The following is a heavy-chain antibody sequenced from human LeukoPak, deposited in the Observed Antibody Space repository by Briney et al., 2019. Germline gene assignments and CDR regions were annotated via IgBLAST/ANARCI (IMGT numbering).Heavy chain of an antibody. Sequence: VASVKVSCKASGYTFTGYYMHWVRQAPGQGLEWMGWINPNSGGTNYAQKFQGRVTMTRDTSITTAYMDLSRLTYDDTAVYYCTRGIAARYWGQGTLVTVSS. CDR2: INPNSGGT. CDR1: GYTFTGYY. V-gene: IGHV1-2*02. CDR3: TRGIAARY. D-gene: IGHD6-13*01. J-gene: IGHJ4*02.